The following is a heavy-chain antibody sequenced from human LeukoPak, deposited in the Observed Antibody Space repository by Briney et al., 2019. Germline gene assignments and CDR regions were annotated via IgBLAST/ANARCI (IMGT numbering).Heavy chain of an antibody. CDR3: ARDKSLGWEPGGNWFDP. D-gene: IGHD1-26*01. CDR1: GYTFTSYG. Sequence: ASVKVSCKASGYTFTSYGISWVRQAPGQGLEWMGWISAYNGNTNYAQKLQGRVTMTTDTSTSTAYMELRSLRSDDTAVYYRARDKSLGWEPGGNWFDPWGQGTLVTVSS. J-gene: IGHJ5*02. V-gene: IGHV1-18*01. CDR2: ISAYNGNT.